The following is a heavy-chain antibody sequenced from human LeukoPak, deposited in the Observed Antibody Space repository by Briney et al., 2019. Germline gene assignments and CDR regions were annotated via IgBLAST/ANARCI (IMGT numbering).Heavy chain of an antibody. Sequence: GGSLRLSCAASEFTFNIYWIHWVRQAPGKGLVWVSHINSDGSNTNYADSVKGRFTISRDNAKNTLYLQMNSLRAEDTAIYYCARDKGYAIDYWGQGTLVTVSS. J-gene: IGHJ4*02. CDR3: ARDKGYAIDY. CDR2: INSDGSNT. CDR1: EFTFNIYW. D-gene: IGHD1-1*01. V-gene: IGHV3-74*01.